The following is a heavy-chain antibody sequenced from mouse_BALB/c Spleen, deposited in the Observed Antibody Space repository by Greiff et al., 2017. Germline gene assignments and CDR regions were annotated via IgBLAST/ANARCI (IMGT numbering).Heavy chain of an antibody. CDR1: GYTFTSYW. CDR2: INPSNGRT. J-gene: IGHJ3*01. V-gene: IGHV1S81*02. Sequence: QVQLQQPGAELVKPGASVKLSCKASGYTFTSYWMHWVKQRPGQGLEWIGEINPSNGRTNYNEKFKSKATLTVDKSSSTAYMQLSSLTSEDSAVYYCARWLRGTWFAYWGQGTLVTVSA. CDR3: ARWLRGTWFAY. D-gene: IGHD2-2*01.